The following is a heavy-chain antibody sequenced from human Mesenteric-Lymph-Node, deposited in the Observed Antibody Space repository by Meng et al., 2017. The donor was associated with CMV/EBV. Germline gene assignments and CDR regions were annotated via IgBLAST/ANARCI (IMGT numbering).Heavy chain of an antibody. CDR1: GGSISSGGYY. D-gene: IGHD2-2*02. J-gene: IGHJ4*02. CDR2: IYYSGNT. V-gene: IGHV4-61*08. CDR3: ARYCSSTDCYRRGDD. Sequence: SETLSLTCTVSGGSISSGGYYWSWIRQHPGKGLEWIGYIYYSGNTKYNPSLKSRATISVDTSTNQFSLKLKSVTAADTAMYYCARYCSSTDCYRRGDDWGQGTLVTVSS.